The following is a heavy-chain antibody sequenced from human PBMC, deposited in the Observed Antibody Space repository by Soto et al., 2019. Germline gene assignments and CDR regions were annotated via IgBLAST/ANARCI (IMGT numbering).Heavy chain of an antibody. J-gene: IGHJ6*03. CDR3: ARRARPDFYYMDV. CDR2: ISSNGVGT. Sequence: EVQLAESGGGXXXXGGXXXXXCXASXXXXXXXAMDXXXXAPGKGLEYVSGISSNGVGTYYANSVQGRFTISRDNSKNTVYLQMGSLRPEDMAVYYCARRARPDFYYMDVWGKGTTVTVSS. CDR1: XXXXXXXA. D-gene: IGHD6-6*01. V-gene: IGHV3-64*01.